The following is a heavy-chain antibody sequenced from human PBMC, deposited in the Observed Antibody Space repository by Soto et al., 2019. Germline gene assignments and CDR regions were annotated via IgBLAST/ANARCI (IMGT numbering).Heavy chain of an antibody. J-gene: IGHJ4*02. CDR3: GHRDEDDYGYFCY. V-gene: IGHV2-5*02. Sequence: QITLKESGPTLVKPTQTLTLTCTFSGFSLSTSGVGLGWIRQPPGKALAWLAPIYWDDDKRYSPSLKSSLTVTKGTADGQLVRTMGNIDAVERATYYSGHRDEDDYGYFCYWGQGTLVTVSS. CDR1: GFSLSTSGVG. CDR2: IYWDDDK. D-gene: IGHD4-17*01.